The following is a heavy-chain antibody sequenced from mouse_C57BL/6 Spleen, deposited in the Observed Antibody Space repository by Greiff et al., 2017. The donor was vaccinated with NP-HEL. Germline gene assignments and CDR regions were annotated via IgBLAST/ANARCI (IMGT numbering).Heavy chain of an antibody. J-gene: IGHJ4*01. CDR3: ARTLYYYGSNTDYYAMDY. Sequence: DVKLVESEGGLVQPGSSMKLSCTASGFTFSDYYMAWVRQVPEKGLEWVANINYDGSSTYYLDSLKSRFINSRDNAKNILYLQMSSLKSEDTATYYCARTLYYYGSNTDYYAMDYWGQGTSVTVSS. D-gene: IGHD1-1*01. CDR2: INYDGSST. V-gene: IGHV5-16*01. CDR1: GFTFSDYY.